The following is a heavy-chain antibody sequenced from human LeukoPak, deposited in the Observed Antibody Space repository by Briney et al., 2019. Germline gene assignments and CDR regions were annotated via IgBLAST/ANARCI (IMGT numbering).Heavy chain of an antibody. J-gene: IGHJ4*02. CDR2: ISSNGGST. D-gene: IGHD6-19*01. CDR1: GFTFSSYA. V-gene: IGHV3-64*01. CDR3: ARDHAYSSGRFDY. Sequence: GGSRRLSCAASGFTFSSYAMHWVRQAPGKGLEYVSAISSNGGSTYYANSVKGRFTISRDNSKNTLYLQMGSLRAEDMAVYYCARDHAYSSGRFDYWGQGTLVTVSS.